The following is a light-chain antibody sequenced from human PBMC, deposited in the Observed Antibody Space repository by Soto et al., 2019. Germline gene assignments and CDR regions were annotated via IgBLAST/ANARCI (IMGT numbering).Light chain of an antibody. V-gene: IGLV2-14*03. CDR1: SSDVGGYNY. Sequence: QSALTQPASVSGSPGQSITISCTGTSSDVGGYNYVSWYQLHPDKAPKVMIHDVSNRPSGVSDRFSGSKSGNTASLTISGLQTEDEDEYYCSSYTSTSTVVFGGGTKLTVL. CDR2: DVS. CDR3: SSYTSTSTVV. J-gene: IGLJ2*01.